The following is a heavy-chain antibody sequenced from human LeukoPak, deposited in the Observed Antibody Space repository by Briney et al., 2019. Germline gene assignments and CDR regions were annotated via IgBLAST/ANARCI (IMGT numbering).Heavy chain of an antibody. Sequence: ASGFTFEYAASVKGRFTISRDDSKSIAYLQMNSLKTEDTAVYYCTREGSAAAADYWGQGTLVTVSS. CDR3: TREGSAAAADY. V-gene: IGHV3-49*02. J-gene: IGHJ4*02. CDR2: ASGFTF. D-gene: IGHD6-13*01.